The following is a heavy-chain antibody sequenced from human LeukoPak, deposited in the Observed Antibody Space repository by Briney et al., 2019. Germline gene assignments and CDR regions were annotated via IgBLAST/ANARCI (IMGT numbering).Heavy chain of an antibody. D-gene: IGHD3-22*01. CDR2: INHSGST. J-gene: IGHJ4*02. CDR3: ARGLLDGYYDSSGWIFDY. CDR1: GGSISSTTFY. Sequence: SETLSLTCTVSGGSISSTTFYWAWIRQSPGKGLEWIGEINHSGSTYYNPSLKSRVTISVDTSKNQFSLKLSSVTAADTAVYYCARGLLDGYYDSSGWIFDYWGQGTLVTVSS. V-gene: IGHV4-39*07.